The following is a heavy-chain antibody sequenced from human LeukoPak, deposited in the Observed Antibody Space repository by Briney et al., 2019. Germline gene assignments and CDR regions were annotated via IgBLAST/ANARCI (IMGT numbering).Heavy chain of an antibody. CDR3: ARDAQRGFDYSNSLKF. Sequence: GGSLRLSCAASGFTFSHYGFHWVRQAPGKGLEWVAVIWSDGSNKCYGNSVKGRFIIYRDDSQKTVYLQMNSLRAEDTAVYYCARDAQRGFDYSNSLKFWGQGALVTVSS. D-gene: IGHD4-11*01. J-gene: IGHJ1*01. CDR1: GFTFSHYG. CDR2: IWSDGSNK. V-gene: IGHV3-33*01.